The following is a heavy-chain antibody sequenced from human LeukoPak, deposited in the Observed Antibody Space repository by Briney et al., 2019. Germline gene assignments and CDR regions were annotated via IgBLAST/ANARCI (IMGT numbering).Heavy chain of an antibody. J-gene: IGHJ4*02. V-gene: IGHV4-59*01. Sequence: SETLSLTCTVSGGSISSYYWSWIRQPPGKGLEWIGYIYYSGSTNYNPSLKSRVTISVDTSKNQFSLKLSSETAADTAVYYCARGDRSWGWAGLYYFDYWGQGTLVTVSS. CDR2: IYYSGST. D-gene: IGHD3-16*01. CDR3: ARGDRSWGWAGLYYFDY. CDR1: GGSISSYY.